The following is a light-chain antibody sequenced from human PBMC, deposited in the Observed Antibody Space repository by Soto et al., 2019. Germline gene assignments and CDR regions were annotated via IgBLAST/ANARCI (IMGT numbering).Light chain of an antibody. CDR1: QSVSST. CDR3: QQYNNWPPYT. J-gene: IGKJ2*01. V-gene: IGKV3-15*01. Sequence: EIVMTQSPATLSVSPGERATLSCRASQSVSSTLAWYQQKPGQAPRHPLYGASTRATGSAARFSGSRSGTKFTLIISSSQSEEVAVYYCQQYNNWPPYTFGQGTKLEIK. CDR2: GAS.